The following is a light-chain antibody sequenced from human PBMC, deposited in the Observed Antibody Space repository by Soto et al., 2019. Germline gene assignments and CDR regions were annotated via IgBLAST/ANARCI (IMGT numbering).Light chain of an antibody. J-gene: IGLJ1*01. CDR3: FSYAGRNNFYV. V-gene: IGLV2-11*01. CDR2: DVT. CDR1: DSDVGTYNY. Sequence: QSALTQPRSVSGSPGQSVTISCTGTDSDVGTYNYVSWYQQHPGKAPKLMIYDVTKRPSGVPDRFSGSKSGNTASLTISGLQAEDEADYYCFSYAGRNNFYVFGTGTKLTVL.